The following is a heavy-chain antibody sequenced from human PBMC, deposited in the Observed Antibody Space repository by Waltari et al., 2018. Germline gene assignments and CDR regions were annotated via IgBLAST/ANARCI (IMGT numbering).Heavy chain of an antibody. D-gene: IGHD6-13*01. V-gene: IGHV1-69*15. CDR1: GGTFSSYA. Sequence: QVQLVQSGAEVKKPGSSVKVSCKASGGTFSSYAISWVRQAPGQGLEWMGRISPTFGQANNAQNYQGRGTITADESTSTAYMELSSLRSEDTAVYYCARGEAAAGTRDYFDYWGQGTLVTVSS. CDR3: ARGEAAAGTRDYFDY. J-gene: IGHJ4*02. CDR2: ISPTFGQA.